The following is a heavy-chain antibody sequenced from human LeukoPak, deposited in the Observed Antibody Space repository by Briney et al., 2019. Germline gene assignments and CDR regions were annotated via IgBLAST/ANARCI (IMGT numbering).Heavy chain of an antibody. CDR1: GFTFSSYS. D-gene: IGHD3-22*01. CDR2: ISSSSSYI. CDR3: ARDAHKYYYDSSGYSPYFDY. V-gene: IGHV3-21*01. J-gene: IGHJ4*02. Sequence: GGSLRLSCAASGFTFSSYSMTWVRQAPGKGLEWVSSISSSSSYIYYADSVKGRFTISRDNAKNSLYLQMNSLRDEDTAVYYCARDAHKYYYDSSGYSPYFDYWGQGTLVTVSS.